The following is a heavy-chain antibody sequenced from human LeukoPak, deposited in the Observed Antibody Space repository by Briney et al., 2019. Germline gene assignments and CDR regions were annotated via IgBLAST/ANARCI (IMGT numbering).Heavy chain of an antibody. Sequence: GGSLRLSCAVSGYNFNGHGMHWVRQAPGQGLERVALIWFDGSIKHYADSVKGRFTISRDNSNNMLYLQMNSLRAEDTAVYYCVRLFGDKYGRLDYWGQGTLVTVSS. V-gene: IGHV3-33*01. CDR1: GYNFNGHG. CDR2: IWFDGSIK. CDR3: VRLFGDKYGRLDY. D-gene: IGHD3-3*01. J-gene: IGHJ4*02.